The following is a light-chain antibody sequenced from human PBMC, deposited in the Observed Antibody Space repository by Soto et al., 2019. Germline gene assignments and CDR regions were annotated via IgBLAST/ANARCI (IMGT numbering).Light chain of an antibody. Sequence: DIQMTQSPSTLSASVGDRVTITCRASQSISSWLAWYQQKPGKAPKLLIYDASSLESGVPSRFSGSGSGKEFTLTISSLQPDDFATYYCQQYNSYSPPLTFGGGTKVEIK. CDR2: DAS. CDR1: QSISSW. J-gene: IGKJ4*01. V-gene: IGKV1-5*01. CDR3: QQYNSYSPPLT.